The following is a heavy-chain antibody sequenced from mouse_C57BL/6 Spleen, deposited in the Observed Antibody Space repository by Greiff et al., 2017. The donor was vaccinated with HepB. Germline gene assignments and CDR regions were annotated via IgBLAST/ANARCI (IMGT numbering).Heavy chain of an antibody. D-gene: IGHD2-2*01. CDR2: IHPSDSDT. V-gene: IGHV1-74*01. CDR1: GYTFTSYW. J-gene: IGHJ4*01. Sequence: VKLQQPGAELVKPGASVKVSCKASGYTFTSYWMHWVKQRPGQGLEWIGRIHPSDSDTNYNQKFKGKATLTVDKSSSTAYMQLSSLTSEDSAVYYCAMEGSTMVTTGAMDYWGQGTSVTVSS. CDR3: AMEGSTMVTTGAMDY.